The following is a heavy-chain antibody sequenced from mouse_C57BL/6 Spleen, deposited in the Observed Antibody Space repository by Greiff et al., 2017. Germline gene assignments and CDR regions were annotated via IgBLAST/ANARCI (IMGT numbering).Heavy chain of an antibody. D-gene: IGHD2-13*01. J-gene: IGHJ2*01. CDR3: ARGLDYFDF. V-gene: IGHV1-58*01. Sequence: VKLQQSGAELVRPGSSVTMSCKPSGYTFTSYGLNWVQQRPGQGLAWIGYIYIGNGYPAYTAKFKGKATLTSDTSSSTAYMQLSSRTSEDSAIYFCARGLDYFDFWGQGTTLTVAS. CDR1: GYTFTSYG. CDR2: IYIGNGYP.